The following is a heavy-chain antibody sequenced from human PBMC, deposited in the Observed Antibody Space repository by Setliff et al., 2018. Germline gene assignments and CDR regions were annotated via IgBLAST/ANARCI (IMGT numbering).Heavy chain of an antibody. V-gene: IGHV1-69*05. D-gene: IGHD2-2*01. CDR3: AREVVVVKSAINYYYYMDV. J-gene: IGHJ6*03. Sequence: SVKVSCKASGDSFSNYAISWVRQAPGQGLEWMGGIIPMFGTPAYTQKFQDRVTITTDESTNTAYMELSSLRSDDTAVFYCAREVVVVKSAINYYYYMDVWGKGTTVTVSS. CDR2: IIPMFGTP. CDR1: GDSFSNYA.